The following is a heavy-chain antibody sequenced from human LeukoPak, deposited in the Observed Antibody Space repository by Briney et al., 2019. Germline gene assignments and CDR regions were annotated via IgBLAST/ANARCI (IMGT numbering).Heavy chain of an antibody. CDR1: GFTFSSYS. Sequence: GGSLRLSCAASGFTFSSYSMNWVRQAPGKGLEWVSSISSSSSYIYYADSVKGRFTISRDNAKNSLYLQMNSLRAEDTAVYYCARGFGSGWRYYFDYWGQGTLVTVSS. CDR3: ARGFGSGWRYYFDY. CDR2: ISSSSSYI. D-gene: IGHD6-19*01. J-gene: IGHJ4*02. V-gene: IGHV3-21*01.